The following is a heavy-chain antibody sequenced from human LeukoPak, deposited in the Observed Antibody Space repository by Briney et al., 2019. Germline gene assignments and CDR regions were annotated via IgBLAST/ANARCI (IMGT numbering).Heavy chain of an antibody. CDR2: INPNTGGT. Sequence: GASVKVSCKASGYTFTGYYIHWVRQAPGQGLEWMGWINPNTGGTKYAQKFQGRVTMTRDTSISTAYVVLNRLRSDDTAVYYCARAAFDEGSGTYSPDSWGQGTLVAVSS. CDR1: GYTFTGYY. D-gene: IGHD1-26*01. CDR3: ARAAFDEGSGTYSPDS. V-gene: IGHV1-2*02. J-gene: IGHJ4*02.